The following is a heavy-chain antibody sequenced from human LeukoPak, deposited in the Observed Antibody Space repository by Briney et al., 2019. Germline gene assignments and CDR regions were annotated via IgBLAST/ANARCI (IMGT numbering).Heavy chain of an antibody. V-gene: IGHV4-34*01. Sequence: PSETLSLTCAVYGGSFNGYYWTWIRQPPGKGLEWIGEINRGGDTNYNPSLKSRVTISVDTSKTQASLKLNSVTAADTALYYCARGVGTGSYFFNWGQGTLVTVSS. CDR1: GGSFNGYY. D-gene: IGHD1-26*01. CDR2: INRGGDT. CDR3: ARGVGTGSYFFN. J-gene: IGHJ4*02.